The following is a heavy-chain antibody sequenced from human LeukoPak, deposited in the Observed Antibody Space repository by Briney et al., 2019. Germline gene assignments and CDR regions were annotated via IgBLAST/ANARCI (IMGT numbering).Heavy chain of an antibody. CDR1: GDSINRYY. Sequence: PSETLSLTCSVSGDSINRYYWSWVRQSPGKGLEWIGSIYNSRYTNYNPSPKSRVTISADTSRNQISLDLISVTAADTALYYCASKMRGMSYWYFDLWGRGTLVTVSS. D-gene: IGHD1-26*01. V-gene: IGHV4-59*08. CDR3: ASKMRGMSYWYFDL. J-gene: IGHJ2*01. CDR2: IYNSRYT.